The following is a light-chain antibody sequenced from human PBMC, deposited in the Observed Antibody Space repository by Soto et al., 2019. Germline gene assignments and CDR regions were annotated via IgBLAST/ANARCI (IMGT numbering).Light chain of an antibody. CDR1: QSVSGN. CDR3: QQYNNWPPLT. CDR2: GAS. V-gene: IGKV3-15*01. Sequence: EIVMTQSPATLSVSPGERATLSCRASQSVSGNLAWYQQKPGQAPRVLIYGASTRATGIPARFSGSGSGPEFTLTISSLQSEDFAVYYCQQYNNWPPLTFGGGTKVEIK. J-gene: IGKJ4*01.